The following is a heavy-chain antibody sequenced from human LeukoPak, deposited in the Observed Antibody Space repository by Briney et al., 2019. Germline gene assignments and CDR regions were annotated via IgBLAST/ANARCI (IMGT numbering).Heavy chain of an antibody. Sequence: SETLSLTCAVYGGSFSGYYWSWIRQPPGKGLEWIGEINHSGSTNYNPSLKSRVTISVDTSKNQFSLKLSSVTAADTAVYYCARDPGIDYGGYALNWGQGTLVTVSS. V-gene: IGHV4-34*01. CDR1: GGSFSGYY. CDR2: INHSGST. D-gene: IGHD4-17*01. CDR3: ARDPGIDYGGYALN. J-gene: IGHJ4*02.